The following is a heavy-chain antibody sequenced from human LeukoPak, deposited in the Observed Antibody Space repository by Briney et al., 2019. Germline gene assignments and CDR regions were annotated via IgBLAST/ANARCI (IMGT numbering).Heavy chain of an antibody. CDR3: AREMVGVVIPRPNWFDP. J-gene: IGHJ5*02. CDR2: INTNPSSGVT. Sequence: ASVKVSCKTSGYTFTAYYIHWVRQAPGQGLEWMGWINTNPSSGVTNYAQKFQGRVTMTRDISISTAHMELSSLTSDDTAVYYCAREMVGVVIPRPNWFDPWGQGTLVTVSS. V-gene: IGHV1-2*02. CDR1: GYTFTAYY. D-gene: IGHD3-3*01.